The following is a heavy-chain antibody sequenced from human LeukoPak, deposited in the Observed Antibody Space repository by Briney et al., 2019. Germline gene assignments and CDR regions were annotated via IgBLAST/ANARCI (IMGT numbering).Heavy chain of an antibody. CDR3: ARWRDYYDSSGYSYWYFDL. J-gene: IGHJ2*01. CDR2: IHYSGST. V-gene: IGHV4-59*01. D-gene: IGHD3-22*01. Sequence: SETPSLTCTVSGGSISNYYWNWIRQPPGKGLEWIGHIHYSGSTNYNSSLKSRVSISVHTPKNQFSLKLSSVTGADTAVYYCARWRDYYDSSGYSYWYFDLWGRGTLVSVSA. CDR1: GGSISNYY.